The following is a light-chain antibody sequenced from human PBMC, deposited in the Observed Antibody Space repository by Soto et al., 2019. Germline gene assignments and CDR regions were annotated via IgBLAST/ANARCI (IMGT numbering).Light chain of an antibody. CDR1: SSNIGDNP. J-gene: IGLJ3*02. Sequence: QSVLTQPPSASGTPGQRVTISCSGGSSNIGDNPVFWYQQLPGTAPKLLIFNSNERPSGVPDRFSGSKSGTSASLAISGLGSGEGADYNCPSGEDSWSAVLFGGGTKLPAL. V-gene: IGLV1-47*02. CDR2: NSN. CDR3: PSGEDSWSAVL.